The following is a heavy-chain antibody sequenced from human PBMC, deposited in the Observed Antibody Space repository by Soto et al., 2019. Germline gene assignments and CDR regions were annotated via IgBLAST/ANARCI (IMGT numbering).Heavy chain of an antibody. V-gene: IGHV3-23*01. D-gene: IGHD2-15*01. CDR2: ISGSGGST. J-gene: IGHJ6*03. Sequence: GGSLRLSCAASGFTFSSYAMSWVRQAPGKGLEWVSAISGSGGSTYYADSVKGRFTISRDNSKNTLYLQMNSLRAEDTAVYYCAKAPLNGGSWYYYYYMDVWGKGTTVTVSS. CDR1: GFTFSSYA. CDR3: AKAPLNGGSWYYYYYMDV.